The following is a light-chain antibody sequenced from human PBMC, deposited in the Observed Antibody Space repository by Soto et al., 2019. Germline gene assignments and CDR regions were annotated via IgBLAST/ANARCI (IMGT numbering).Light chain of an antibody. CDR2: DVT. Sequence: QSALTQPPSASGSPGQSVTISCTGTSSDVGAYKFVSWYQQNPGKAPKLIIYDVTKRPTGVPDRFSGSKSGNTASLTVSGLQAEDEADYYCSSYAGNSNYVFGSGT. J-gene: IGLJ1*01. CDR3: SSYAGNSNYV. V-gene: IGLV2-8*01. CDR1: SSDVGAYKF.